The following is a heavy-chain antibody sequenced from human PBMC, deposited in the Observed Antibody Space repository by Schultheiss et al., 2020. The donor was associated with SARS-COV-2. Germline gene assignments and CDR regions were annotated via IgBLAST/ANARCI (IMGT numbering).Heavy chain of an antibody. CDR2: IKQDGSEK. V-gene: IGHV3-7*01. D-gene: IGHD3-3*01. Sequence: GESLKISCAASGFTFSSYAMSWVCQAPGKGLEWVANIKQDGSEKYYVDSVKGRFTISRDNSKNTLYLQMNSLRAEDTAVYYCARVTIPKDYWGQGTLVTVSS. CDR1: GFTFSSYA. J-gene: IGHJ4*02. CDR3: ARVTIPKDY.